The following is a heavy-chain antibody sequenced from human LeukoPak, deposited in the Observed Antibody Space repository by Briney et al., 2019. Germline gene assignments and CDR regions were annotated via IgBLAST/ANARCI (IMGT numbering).Heavy chain of an antibody. J-gene: IGHJ4*02. CDR3: AKDGVPSRYFGRNYFDY. Sequence: GGSLRLSCAASGFTLSSYSMSWVRRAPGKGLEWVSFISSSSSYMYYADSVKGRFTISRDNAKNSLYLQMNSLRAEDTAVYYCAKDGVPSRYFGRNYFDYWGQGTLVTVSS. CDR2: ISSSSSYM. CDR1: GFTLSSYS. D-gene: IGHD2-8*01. V-gene: IGHV3-21*01.